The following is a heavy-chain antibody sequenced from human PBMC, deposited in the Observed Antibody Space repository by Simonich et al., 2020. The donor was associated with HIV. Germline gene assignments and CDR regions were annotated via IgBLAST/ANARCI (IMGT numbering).Heavy chain of an antibody. CDR2: ITYSGRT. V-gene: IGHV4-34*01. CDR1: GGSFSGYY. CDR3: AREVGYYPPQLEENNAFDI. D-gene: IGHD3-10*01. Sequence: QVQLQQWGAGLLKPSETLSLTCAVYGGSFSGYYWSWIRQPPGKGLEGIGEITYSGRTNYNPSLKSRVTIAINTAKTQFSLRLNSVTAADTAVYYCAREVGYYPPQLEENNAFDIWGQGTMVTVSS. J-gene: IGHJ3*02.